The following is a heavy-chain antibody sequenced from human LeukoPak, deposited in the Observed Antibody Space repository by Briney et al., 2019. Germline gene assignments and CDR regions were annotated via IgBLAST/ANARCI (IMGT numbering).Heavy chain of an antibody. CDR2: INPNSGGT. J-gene: IGHJ4*02. D-gene: IGHD6-13*01. V-gene: IGHV1-2*02. CDR1: GYTFTGYY. Sequence: ASVMVSCKASGYTFTGYYMHWVRQAPGQGLEWMGWINPNSGGTNYAQKFQGRVTMTRDTSISTAYMELSRLRSDDTAMYYCARDRGYSSSSSDYWGQGTLVTVSS. CDR3: ARDRGYSSSSSDY.